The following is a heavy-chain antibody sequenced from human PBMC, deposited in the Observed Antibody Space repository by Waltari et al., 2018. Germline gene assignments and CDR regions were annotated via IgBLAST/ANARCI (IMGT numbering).Heavy chain of an antibody. CDR1: GFTFSSYG. CDR2: ISYDGSNK. J-gene: IGHJ4*02. V-gene: IGHV3-30*18. D-gene: IGHD6-13*01. CDR3: AKDQIAAAPYLLDY. Sequence: QVQLVESGGGVVQPGRSLRLSCAASGFTFSSYGMHWVRQAPGKGLEWVAVISYDGSNKYYADSVKGRFTISRDNSKNTLYLQMNSLRAEDTAVYYCAKDQIAAAPYLLDYWGQGTLVTVSS.